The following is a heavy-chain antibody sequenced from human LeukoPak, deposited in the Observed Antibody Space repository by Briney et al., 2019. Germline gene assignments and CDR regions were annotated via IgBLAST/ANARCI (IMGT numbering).Heavy chain of an antibody. V-gene: IGHV4-34*01. D-gene: IGHD3-10*01. J-gene: IGHJ5*02. CDR1: GGSFSGYY. CDR2: INHSGST. Sequence: SETLSLTCAVSGGSFSGYYWSWIRQPPGKGLEWIGEINHSGSTNYNPSLKSRVTISVDTSKNQFSLKLSSVTAADTAVYYCARRRYYYGSGSYYNANWFDPWGQGTLVTVSS. CDR3: ARRRYYYGSGSYYNANWFDP.